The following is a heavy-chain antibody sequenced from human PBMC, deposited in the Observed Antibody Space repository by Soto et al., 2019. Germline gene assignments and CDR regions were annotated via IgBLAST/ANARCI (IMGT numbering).Heavy chain of an antibody. V-gene: IGHV4-59*01. CDR3: ARGGAAFGSGDMSANAFDI. Sequence: SETLSLTCTVSGGSISSYYWSWIRQPPGKGLEWIGYIYYSGSTNYNPYLKSRVTISVDTSKNKFSLKLSSVTAADTAVYYCARGGAAFGSGDMSANAFDIWGQGTMVTVSS. D-gene: IGHD3-10*01. CDR2: IYYSGST. J-gene: IGHJ3*02. CDR1: GGSISSYY.